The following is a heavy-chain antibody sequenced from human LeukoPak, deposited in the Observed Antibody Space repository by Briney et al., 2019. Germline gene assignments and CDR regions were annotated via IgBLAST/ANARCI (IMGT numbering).Heavy chain of an antibody. Sequence: PSETLSLTCTVSGVSIGRSSYYWGWIRQPPGKGLEWIGSIYYSGSTYYNPSLESRVTISVDTSKNQFSLKLSSVTAADTAVYYCARITSGWPHYYMDVWGKGTTVTVSS. D-gene: IGHD6-19*01. J-gene: IGHJ6*03. V-gene: IGHV4-39*01. CDR1: GVSIGRSSYY. CDR3: ARITSGWPHYYMDV. CDR2: IYYSGST.